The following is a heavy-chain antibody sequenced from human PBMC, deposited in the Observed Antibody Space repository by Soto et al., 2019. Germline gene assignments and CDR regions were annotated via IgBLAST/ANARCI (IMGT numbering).Heavy chain of an antibody. D-gene: IGHD1-1*01. V-gene: IGHV4-59*12. Sequence: SETLSLTCTGSGGSISSYYWSWIRQPPGKGLEWIGYIYYSGSTNYNPSLKSRVTISVDTSKNQFSLKLSSVTAADTAVYYCARDGNWRLDYWGQGALVTVSS. J-gene: IGHJ4*02. CDR1: GGSISSYY. CDR2: IYYSGST. CDR3: ARDGNWRLDY.